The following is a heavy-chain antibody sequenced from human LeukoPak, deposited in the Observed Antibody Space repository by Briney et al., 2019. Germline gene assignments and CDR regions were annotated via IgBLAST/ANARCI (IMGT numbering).Heavy chain of an antibody. CDR2: MSGRGGST. V-gene: IGHV3-23*01. CDR3: AKSPPVLLWFGEGGFDY. CDR1: GFTFSGDA. D-gene: IGHD3-10*01. Sequence: GGSLRLSCAASGFTFSGDAMSWVREAPGKGLEWVSAMSGRGGSTYSEDSVKGRFTISRDNSKNTLYLQMNSLRAEDTAVYYCAKSPPVLLWFGEGGFDYWGQGTLVTVSS. J-gene: IGHJ4*02.